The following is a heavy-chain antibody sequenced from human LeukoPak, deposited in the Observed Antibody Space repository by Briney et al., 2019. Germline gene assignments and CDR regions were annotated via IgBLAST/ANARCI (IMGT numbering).Heavy chain of an antibody. CDR1: GFTFTTYW. D-gene: IGHD3/OR15-3a*01. CDR3: ATIGTGDYREDS. CDR2: INQVGSSK. Sequence: GGSLRLSCAASGFTFTTYWMGWVRQAPGKGPEWVANINQVGSSKYFVDSVKGRFIISRDNAKNSLYLQMNSLRDEDTAVYYCATIGTGDYREDSWGQGTLVTVSS. V-gene: IGHV3-7*01. J-gene: IGHJ4*02.